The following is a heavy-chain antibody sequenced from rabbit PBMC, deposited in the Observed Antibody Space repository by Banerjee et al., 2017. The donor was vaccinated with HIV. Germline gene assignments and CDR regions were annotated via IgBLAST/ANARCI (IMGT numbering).Heavy chain of an antibody. D-gene: IGHD6-1*01. CDR3: ARGTYGYAGYAPNL. CDR2: IYAGSSAGT. J-gene: IGHJ4*01. Sequence: QEQLVEYGGDLVQPEGSLTLTCKASGFSFSSTYYMCWVRQAPGKGLEWIACIYAGSSAGTYYASWAKGRFTISKTSSTTVTLQMTSLTAADTATYFCARGTYGYAGYAPNLWGPGTLV. V-gene: IGHV1S45*01. CDR1: GFSFSSTYY.